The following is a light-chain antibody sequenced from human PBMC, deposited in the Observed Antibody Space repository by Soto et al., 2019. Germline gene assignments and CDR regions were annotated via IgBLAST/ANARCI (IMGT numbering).Light chain of an antibody. CDR1: SSDVGSYNR. CDR3: TSYTSSRTWV. Sequence: QSALTQPPSVSGSPGQSVTISCTGTSSDVGSYNRVSWYQQPPGTAPKLMIYEVTNRLSGVPNRFSASKSGNTASQTISGLQAEDEADYYCTSYTSSRTWVFGGGTKLTVL. J-gene: IGLJ3*02. V-gene: IGLV2-18*02. CDR2: EVT.